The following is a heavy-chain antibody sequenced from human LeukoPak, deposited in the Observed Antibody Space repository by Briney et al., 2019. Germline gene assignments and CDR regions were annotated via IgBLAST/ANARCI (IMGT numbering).Heavy chain of an antibody. J-gene: IGHJ4*02. CDR3: ARDMGAYFDY. D-gene: IGHD3-16*01. V-gene: IGHV4-59*01. Sequence: TSETLSLTCTVSGGSISSYYWSWIRQPPGKGLEWIGYIYYSGSTNYNPSLKSRVTISVDTSKNQFSLKLSSVTAADTAVYYCARDMGAYFDYWSQGTLVTVSS. CDR1: GGSISSYY. CDR2: IYYSGST.